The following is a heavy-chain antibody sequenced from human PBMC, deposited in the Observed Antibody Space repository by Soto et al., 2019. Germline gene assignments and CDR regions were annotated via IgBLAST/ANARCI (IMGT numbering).Heavy chain of an antibody. CDR2: INHSGST. CDR3: ARGYDILTFDY. J-gene: IGHJ4*02. Sequence: PSETLSLTCAVYGGSFSGYYWTWIRQPPGTGLEWIGEINHSGSTNYNPSLKSRVTISVDTSKNQFSLKLTSVTAADTAVYYCARGYDILTFDYWGQGTLVTVSS. D-gene: IGHD3-9*01. V-gene: IGHV4-34*01. CDR1: GGSFSGYY.